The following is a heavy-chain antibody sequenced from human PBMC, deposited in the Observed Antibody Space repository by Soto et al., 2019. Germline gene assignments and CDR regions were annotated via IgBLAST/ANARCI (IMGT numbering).Heavy chain of an antibody. J-gene: IGHJ6*02. CDR3: ARVSGSYYYGMDV. Sequence: QVQLQESGPGLVKPSGTLSLTCAVSGGSISSSNCWGWVRQPQGKGLGWIGEIYHRGSTNNNPSLKSRVTISIDKSNNQFSLTLSSVTAADTAVYYCARVSGSYYYGMDVWGQGTTVTVSS. CDR1: GGSISSSNC. V-gene: IGHV4-4*02. D-gene: IGHD3-10*01. CDR2: IYHRGST.